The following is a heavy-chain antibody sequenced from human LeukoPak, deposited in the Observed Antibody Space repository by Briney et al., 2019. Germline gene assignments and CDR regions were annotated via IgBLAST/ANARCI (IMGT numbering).Heavy chain of an antibody. CDR3: ARGLRGYCSSTSCYTSAYYGMDV. D-gene: IGHD2-2*02. Sequence: SETLSLTCAVYGGSFSGYYWSWIRQPPGKGLEWIGEINHSGSTNYNPSLKSRVTISVDTSKNQFSLKLSSVTAADTAVYYCARGLRGYCSSTSCYTSAYYGMDVWGQGTTVTVSS. CDR1: GGSFSGYY. J-gene: IGHJ6*02. CDR2: INHSGST. V-gene: IGHV4-34*01.